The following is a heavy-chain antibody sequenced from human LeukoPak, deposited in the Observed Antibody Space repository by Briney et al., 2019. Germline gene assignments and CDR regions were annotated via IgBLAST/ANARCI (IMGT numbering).Heavy chain of an antibody. V-gene: IGHV3-23*01. CDR3: ARDLNGDPYYYGMDV. CDR2: ITDSGANT. Sequence: PGGSLRLSCAASGFTFSSFAMSWVRQAPGKGLEWVSTITDSGANTYYADSVKGRFTISRDNSGTTLFLQMNSLRAEDTAVYYCARDLNGDPYYYGMDVWGQGTTVTVSS. J-gene: IGHJ6*02. CDR1: GFTFSSFA. D-gene: IGHD4-17*01.